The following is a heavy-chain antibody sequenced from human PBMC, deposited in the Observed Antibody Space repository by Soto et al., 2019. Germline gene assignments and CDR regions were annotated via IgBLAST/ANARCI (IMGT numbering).Heavy chain of an antibody. CDR2: IYSGGST. J-gene: IGHJ6*02. Sequence: EVQLVESGGGLVQPGGSLRLSCAASGFPVSSNYMSWVRQAPGKGLEWVSVIYSGGSTYYADSVKGRFTISRDNSKNTLFLQMNSLRAEDTAVYYCARGVYYYAMDVWGQGTTVTVSS. V-gene: IGHV3-66*01. CDR1: GFPVSSNY. CDR3: ARGVYYYAMDV.